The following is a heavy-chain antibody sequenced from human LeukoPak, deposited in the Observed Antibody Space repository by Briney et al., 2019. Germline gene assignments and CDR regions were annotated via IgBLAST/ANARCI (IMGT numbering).Heavy chain of an antibody. D-gene: IGHD5-24*01. J-gene: IGHJ5*02. CDR3: AGGRDRSKAGDL. CDR1: GGSCDDYY. V-gene: IGHV4-34*01. Sequence: PETLSLTCDVSGGSCDDYYCSWIRQPPGKGLEWIGEIHPHGIFYYNSSLMSRVTISIDASKTQFSLRLTSVTAADTAFYYCAGGRDRSKAGDLWGQGSLVTVPS. CDR2: IHPHGIF.